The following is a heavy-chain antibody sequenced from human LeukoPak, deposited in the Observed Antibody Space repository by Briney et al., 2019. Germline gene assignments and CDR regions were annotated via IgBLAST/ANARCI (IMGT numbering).Heavy chain of an antibody. CDR2: LSGSGSST. CDR1: GFIFNKHA. J-gene: IGHJ4*02. Sequence: PGGALRLSCAASGFIFNKHAMSWVRQAPGKGLEWVSGLSGSGSSTDYADSVKGRFTVSRDNSKNTLFLQRNSLRAEDTAIYYCAKERDYGPADYWGQGTLVTVSS. D-gene: IGHD4/OR15-4a*01. CDR3: AKERDYGPADY. V-gene: IGHV3-23*01.